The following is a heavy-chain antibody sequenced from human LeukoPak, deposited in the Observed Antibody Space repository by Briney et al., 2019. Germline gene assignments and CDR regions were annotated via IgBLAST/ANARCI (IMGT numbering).Heavy chain of an antibody. Sequence: PGGSLRLSCAASGFTFDDYGLSWVRQVPGKGLEWVSGLNWNGASTGYADSVKGRFTISRDNAKNSLYLQMNSLRAEDTAVYYCARGPFGGVIAPFDYWGQGTLVTVSS. CDR2: LNWNGAST. V-gene: IGHV3-20*04. CDR1: GFTFDDYG. CDR3: ARGPFGGVIAPFDY. J-gene: IGHJ4*02. D-gene: IGHD3-16*02.